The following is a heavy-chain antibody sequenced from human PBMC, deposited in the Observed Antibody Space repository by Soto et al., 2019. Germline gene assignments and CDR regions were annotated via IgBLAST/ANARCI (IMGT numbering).Heavy chain of an antibody. Sequence: GGSLRLSCAASGFTFSSYAMSWVRQAPGKGLEWVSAISGSGGSTYYADSVKGRFTISRDNSKNTLYLQMNSLRAEDTAVYYCAKDYARGYSYGYFDYWGQGTQVTVSS. CDR2: ISGSGGST. CDR3: AKDYARGYSYGYFDY. V-gene: IGHV3-23*01. CDR1: GFTFSSYA. D-gene: IGHD5-18*01. J-gene: IGHJ4*02.